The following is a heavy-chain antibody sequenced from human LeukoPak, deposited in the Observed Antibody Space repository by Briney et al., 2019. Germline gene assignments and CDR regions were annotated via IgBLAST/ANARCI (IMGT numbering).Heavy chain of an antibody. V-gene: IGHV3-53*01. CDR1: GFXVSSNY. J-gene: IGHJ4*02. Sequence: GGSLRLSCAASGFXVSSNYMSWVRQAPGKGLEWVSVIYSGGSTYYADSVKGRFTISRDNSKNTLYLQMNSLRAEDTAVYYCARSVVAAAPFDYWGQGTLVTVSS. CDR2: IYSGGST. D-gene: IGHD3-22*01. CDR3: ARSVVAAAPFDY.